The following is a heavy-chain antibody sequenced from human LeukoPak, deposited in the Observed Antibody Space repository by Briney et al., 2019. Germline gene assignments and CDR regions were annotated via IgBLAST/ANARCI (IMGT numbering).Heavy chain of an antibody. V-gene: IGHV4-31*03. CDR3: ARGLYYYDSSGYPLGY. D-gene: IGHD3-22*01. CDR1: GGSISSGGYY. CDR2: IYYSGST. J-gene: IGHJ4*02. Sequence: PSQTLSLTCTVSGGSISSGGYYWGWIRQHPGKGLEWIGYIYYSGSTYYNPSLKSRVTISVDTSKNQFSLKLSSVTAADTAVYYCARGLYYYDSSGYPLGYWGQGTLVTVSS.